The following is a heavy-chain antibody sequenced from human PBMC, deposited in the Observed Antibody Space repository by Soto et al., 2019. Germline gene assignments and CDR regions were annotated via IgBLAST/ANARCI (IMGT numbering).Heavy chain of an antibody. V-gene: IGHV4-31*03. J-gene: IGHJ6*02. CDR2: IYYSGST. D-gene: IGHD1-20*01. CDR1: GGSISSGGYY. Sequence: SETLSLTCTVSGGSISSGGYYWSWIRQHPGKGLEWIGYIYYSGSTYYNPSRKSRVTISVDTSKNQFSLKLSSVTAADTAVYYCARDSVTDSSMDVWGQGTTVTVSS. CDR3: ARDSVTDSSMDV.